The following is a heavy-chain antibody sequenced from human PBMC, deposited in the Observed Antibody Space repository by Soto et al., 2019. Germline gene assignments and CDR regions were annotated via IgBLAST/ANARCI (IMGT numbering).Heavy chain of an antibody. CDR3: ARDYDYDRWSRPYCYNGMDD. CDR2: ISAYNGNT. Sequence: ASVKVSCKASGYTFTSYGISWVRQAPGQGLEWMGWISAYNGNTNYAQKLQGRVTMTTDTSTSTAYMELRSLRSDDTAVYYCARDYDYDRWSRPYCYNGMDDWGHGTMVTVSS. CDR1: GYTFTSYG. V-gene: IGHV1-18*01. J-gene: IGHJ6*02. D-gene: IGHD3-16*01.